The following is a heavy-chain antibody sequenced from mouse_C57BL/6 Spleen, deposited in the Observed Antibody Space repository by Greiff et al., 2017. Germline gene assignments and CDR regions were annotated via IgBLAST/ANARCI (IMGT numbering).Heavy chain of an antibody. J-gene: IGHJ4*01. CDR2: IYPGGGYT. D-gene: IGHD1-1*01. CDR1: GYTFTNYW. V-gene: IGHV1-63*01. CDR3: ARRDYGRKDYAMDY. Sequence: QVQLQQSGAELVRPGTSVKMSCKASGYTFTNYWIGWAKQRPGHGLEWIGDIYPGGGYTNYNEKFKGKATLTADTSSSTAYMQFSSLTSEDSAIYYGARRDYGRKDYAMDYWGQGTSVTVSS.